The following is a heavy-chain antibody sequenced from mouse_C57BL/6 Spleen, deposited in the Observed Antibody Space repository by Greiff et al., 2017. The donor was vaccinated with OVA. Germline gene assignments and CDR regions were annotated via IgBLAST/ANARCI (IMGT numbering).Heavy chain of an antibody. Sequence: EVKLVESGPGLVKPSQSLSLTCSVTGYSITSGYYWNWIRQFPGNKLEWMGYISYDGSNNYNPSLKNRISITRDTSKNQFFLKLNSVTTEDTATYYCARDQGPGTPFFAYWGQGTLVTVSA. CDR3: ARDQGPGTPFFAY. CDR1: GYSITSGYY. V-gene: IGHV3-6*01. CDR2: ISYDGSN. J-gene: IGHJ3*01. D-gene: IGHD4-1*01.